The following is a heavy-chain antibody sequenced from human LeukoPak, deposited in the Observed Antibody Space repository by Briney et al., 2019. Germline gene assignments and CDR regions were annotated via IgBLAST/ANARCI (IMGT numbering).Heavy chain of an antibody. J-gene: IGHJ4*02. D-gene: IGHD5-24*01. V-gene: IGHV4-59*12. CDR3: ARGSREVEMATTQEYYFDY. CDR1: GGSISSYY. Sequence: SETLSLTCTVSGGSISSYYWSWTRQPPGKGLEWIGYIYYSGSTNYNPSLKSRVTISVDTSKNQFSLKLSSVTAADTAVYYCARGSREVEMATTQEYYFDYWGQGTLVTVSS. CDR2: IYYSGST.